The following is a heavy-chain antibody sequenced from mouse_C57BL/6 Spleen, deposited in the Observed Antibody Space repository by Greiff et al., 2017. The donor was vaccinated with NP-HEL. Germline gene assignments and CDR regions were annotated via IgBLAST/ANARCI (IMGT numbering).Heavy chain of an antibody. V-gene: IGHV1-15*01. D-gene: IGHD4-1*01. Sequence: VQLQQSGAELVRPGASVTLSCKASGYTFTDYEMHWVKQTPVHGLEWIGAIDPETGGTAYNQKFKGKAILTADKSSSTAYMELRSLTSEDSAVYYCSCSGGFAYWGQGTLVTVSA. CDR2: IDPETGGT. J-gene: IGHJ3*01. CDR3: SCSGGFAY. CDR1: GYTFTDYE.